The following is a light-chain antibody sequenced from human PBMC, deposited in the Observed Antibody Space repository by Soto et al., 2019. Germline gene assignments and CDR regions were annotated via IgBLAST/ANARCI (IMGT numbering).Light chain of an antibody. J-gene: IGKJ4*01. CDR3: QQYDSSPLT. CDR2: GAS. V-gene: IGKV3-20*01. CDR1: QSVSSSY. Sequence: DILLTQSPGTLSLSPGERATLSCRASQSVSSSYLAWYQQKPGQAPRLLIYGASSRATGIPDRFSGSGSGTDFTLTISRLEPEDFAVYYCQQYDSSPLTFGGGTKVDIK.